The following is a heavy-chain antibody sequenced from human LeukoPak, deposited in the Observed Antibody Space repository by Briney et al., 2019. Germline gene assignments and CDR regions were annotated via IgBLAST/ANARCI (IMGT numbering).Heavy chain of an antibody. CDR1: GFTFDDYG. V-gene: IGHV3-20*04. CDR3: ARDYGSGWYHPGAVDY. D-gene: IGHD6-19*01. CDR2: INWNGGST. Sequence: GGSPRLSCAASGFTFDDYGMSWVRQAPGKGLEWVSGINWNGGSTGYADSVKGRFTISRDNAKNSLYLQMNSLSAEDTAVYYCARDYGSGWYHPGAVDYWGQGTLVTVSS. J-gene: IGHJ4*02.